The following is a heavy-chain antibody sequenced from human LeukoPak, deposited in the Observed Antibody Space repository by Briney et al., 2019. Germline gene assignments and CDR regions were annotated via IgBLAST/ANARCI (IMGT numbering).Heavy chain of an antibody. CDR2: IYYSGST. J-gene: IGHJ4*02. CDR3: ARDTRYYFDY. Sequence: PSETLSLTCTVSGGSISSYYWSWLRQPPGKGLEWIGYIYYSGSTNYNPSLKSRVTISVDTSKNQFSLKLSSVTAADTAVYYCARDTRYYFDYWGQGTLVTVSS. V-gene: IGHV4-59*01. CDR1: GGSISSYY.